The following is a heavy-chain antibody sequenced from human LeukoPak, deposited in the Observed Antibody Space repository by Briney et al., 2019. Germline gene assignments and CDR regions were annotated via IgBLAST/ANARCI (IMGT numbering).Heavy chain of an antibody. Sequence: SETLSLTCTVSRGSISSSNYYWGWIRQPPGKGLEWVASVYYSGSTYSNPSLKSRVTIPVDTTKNQFSLKLYSVTAADTAVYYCARSKGPYCSSTSCYGWFDPWGQGTLVTVSS. D-gene: IGHD2-2*01. CDR2: VYYSGST. CDR3: ARSKGPYCSSTSCYGWFDP. J-gene: IGHJ5*02. CDR1: RGSISSSNYY. V-gene: IGHV4-39*01.